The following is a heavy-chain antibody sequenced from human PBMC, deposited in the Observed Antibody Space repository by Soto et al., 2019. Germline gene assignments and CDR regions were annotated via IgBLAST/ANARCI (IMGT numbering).Heavy chain of an antibody. D-gene: IGHD2-2*01. CDR2: MTPHSGKT. Sequence: ASVKVSCKASGYTFTTYDINWVRQAPGQGLEWMGWMTPHSGKTGYAPKFQGRVTMTRDTSISTAYMELSSLRSEDTAVYFCARGWEVPPATFDSWGQGTLVTVSS. CDR1: GYTFTTYD. CDR3: ARGWEVPPATFDS. J-gene: IGHJ4*02. V-gene: IGHV1-8*01.